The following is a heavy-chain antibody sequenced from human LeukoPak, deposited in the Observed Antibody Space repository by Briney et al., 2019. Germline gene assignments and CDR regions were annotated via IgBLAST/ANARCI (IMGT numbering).Heavy chain of an antibody. J-gene: IGHJ5*01. Sequence: GRSLRLSCAASGFTFSSYALHWVRQAPGKGLEWVAVISYDGSNKIYADSVKGRFTISRDNSKNTLYLQVNSLRADDTAVYYCAKPISGGLAVTADWSDPWGQGTLVVVSS. V-gene: IGHV3-30-3*02. D-gene: IGHD6-19*01. CDR1: GFTFSSYA. CDR2: ISYDGSNK. CDR3: AKPISGGLAVTADWSDP.